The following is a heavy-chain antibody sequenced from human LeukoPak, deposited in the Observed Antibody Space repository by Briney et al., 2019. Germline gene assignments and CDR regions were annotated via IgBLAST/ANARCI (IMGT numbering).Heavy chain of an antibody. CDR2: ISYSGST. D-gene: IGHD6-19*01. V-gene: IGHV4-59*11. CDR1: GGFISSHY. J-gene: IGHJ4*02. Sequence: PSETLSLTCTVSGGFISSHYWSWIRQPPGKGLEWIGYISYSGSTNYNPSLKSRVTISVDTSKNQFSLKLSSVTAADTAVYYCARGLTNIAVAGTGNFDYWGQGTLVTVSS. CDR3: ARGLTNIAVAGTGNFDY.